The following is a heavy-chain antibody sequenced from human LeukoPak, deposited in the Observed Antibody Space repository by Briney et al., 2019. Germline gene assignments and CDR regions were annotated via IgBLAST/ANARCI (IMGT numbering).Heavy chain of an antibody. CDR1: GLTFRNYW. Sequence: PGGSLRLSCAASGLTFRNYWMSWGRHAPGKGLEWLADIKHKGTEKYYVDSVRGQFTITRDNAKNTLYLQMKRLRPETTAVYYFSSKKDSWAFMSDYWGQGTLATVCS. CDR3: SSKKDSWAFMSDY. D-gene: IGHD3-22*01. CDR2: IKHKGTEK. J-gene: IGHJ4*02. V-gene: IGHV3-7*01.